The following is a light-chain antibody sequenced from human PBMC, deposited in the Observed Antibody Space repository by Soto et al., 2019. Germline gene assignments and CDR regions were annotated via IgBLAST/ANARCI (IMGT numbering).Light chain of an antibody. V-gene: IGKV3-20*01. CDR1: QTVRNNY. CDR2: GAS. Sequence: EFVLTQSPGTLSLSPGERATLSCRASQTVRNNYLAWYQQKPGQAPRLLIYGASNRATGIPDRFSGSGSGTDFTLTISRLEPEDFAVYYCQQYGTSPRTFGQGTKVDIK. CDR3: QQYGTSPRT. J-gene: IGKJ1*01.